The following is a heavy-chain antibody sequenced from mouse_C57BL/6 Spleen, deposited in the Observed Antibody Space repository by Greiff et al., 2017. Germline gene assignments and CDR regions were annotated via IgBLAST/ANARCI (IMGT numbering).Heavy chain of an antibody. J-gene: IGHJ3*01. CDR1: GYTFTSYW. CDR2: VDPSDSYT. CDR3: SRRNSGRGAY. V-gene: IGHV1-69*01. Sequence: QVQLQQPGAELVMPGASVKLSCKASGYTFTSYWMHWVKQRPGPGLEWIGEVDPSDSYTNYNQKFKGKSTLTVDKSSSTAYMQRSSLASEDSAVYYCSRRNSGRGAYWGQGTLVTVSA. D-gene: IGHD1-1*01.